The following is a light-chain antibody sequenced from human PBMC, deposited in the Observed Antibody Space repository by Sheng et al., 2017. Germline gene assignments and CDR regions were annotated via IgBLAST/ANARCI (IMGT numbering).Light chain of an antibody. CDR3: QQYDSNPLT. CDR1: QYVNTW. V-gene: IGKV1-5*03. CDR2: KAS. J-gene: IGKJ4*01. Sequence: DIQLTQSPSTLSASVGDRVTITCRATQYVNTWLAWYQQKPGKAPKLLIHKASILQSGVPSRFSGSGSGTEYTLSISSLQPDDFATYYCQQYDSNPLTFGGGTKVDLK.